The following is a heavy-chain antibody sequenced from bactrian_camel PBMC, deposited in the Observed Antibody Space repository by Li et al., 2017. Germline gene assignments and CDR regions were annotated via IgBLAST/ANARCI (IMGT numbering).Heavy chain of an antibody. Sequence: QLVESGGGSVQAGGSLRLSCVASGHIASSNCMAWFRQIPGKEREGVATIDSAGSTSYADSVKGRFTISKDNAKNTLYLQMDSLKPEDTAMYYCAADGGWLPTCRHRDDFGYWGQGTQVTVS. V-gene: IGHV3S53*01. CDR3: AADGGWLPTCRHRDDFGY. CDR2: IDSAGST. J-gene: IGHJ6*01. CDR1: GHIASSNC. D-gene: IGHD1*01.